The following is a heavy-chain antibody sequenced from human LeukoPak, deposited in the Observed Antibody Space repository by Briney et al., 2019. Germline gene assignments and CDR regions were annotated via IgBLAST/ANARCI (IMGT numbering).Heavy chain of an antibody. Sequence: ASVKVSCKASGYTFTSYATNWVRQAPGQGLEWMGWINTNTGNPTYAQGFTGRFVFSLDTSVSTAYLQISSLKAEDTAVYYCARESYYDSRAEVDAFDIWGQGTMVTVSS. CDR2: INTNTGNP. V-gene: IGHV7-4-1*02. J-gene: IGHJ3*02. D-gene: IGHD3-22*01. CDR3: ARESYYDSRAEVDAFDI. CDR1: GYTFTSYA.